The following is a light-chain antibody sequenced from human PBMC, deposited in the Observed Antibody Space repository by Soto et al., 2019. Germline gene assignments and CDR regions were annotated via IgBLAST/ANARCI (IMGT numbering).Light chain of an antibody. Sequence: AIQVTQSPSSQSASVGDRVTITCRASQGIRNDLAWYQQKPGKAPNLQIDAASYLQSGVPSRFSGSEPGTDFTLTISSLQPEDYATYYWLQEYYFPLTFRGGTKVEIK. J-gene: IGKJ4*01. CDR1: QGIRND. CDR2: AAS. CDR3: LQEYYFPLT. V-gene: IGKV1-6*01.